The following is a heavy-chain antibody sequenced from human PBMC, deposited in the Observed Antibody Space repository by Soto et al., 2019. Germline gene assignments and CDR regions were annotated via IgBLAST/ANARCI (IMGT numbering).Heavy chain of an antibody. Sequence: QLVDSGGGLVQAGGSLRLSCSASGFTFSRSDLHWVRQAPGKGLEWVGRVRSKIHNYATSFADSGRGRFTISRNDSDNTVSMEMSGLKSEDTALYYCSRHEEGRRMVFYGMDVWGQGTTVTVSS. D-gene: IGHD2-8*01. CDR2: VRSKIHNYAT. CDR3: SRHEEGRRMVFYGMDV. J-gene: IGHJ6*02. CDR1: GFTFSRSD. V-gene: IGHV3-73*02.